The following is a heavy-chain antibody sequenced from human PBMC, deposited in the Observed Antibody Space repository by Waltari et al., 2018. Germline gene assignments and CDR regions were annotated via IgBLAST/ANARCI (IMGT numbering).Heavy chain of an antibody. Sequence: QVQLQESGPGLVKPSETLSLTCSVSGGSVRRWYWSWIRQPAGKGLEGLEWIGRIYSSGSTNYNPSLKSRVTMSMDTSKNQISLKLSSVTAADTAVYYCATGSGDFDHWGQGILVIVSS. CDR3: ATGSGDFDH. J-gene: IGHJ4*02. D-gene: IGHD2-15*01. CDR1: GGSVRRWY. CDR2: IYSSGST. V-gene: IGHV4-4*07.